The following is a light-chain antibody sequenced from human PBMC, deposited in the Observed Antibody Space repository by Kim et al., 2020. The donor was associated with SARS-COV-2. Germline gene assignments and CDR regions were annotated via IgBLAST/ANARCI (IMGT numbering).Light chain of an antibody. CDR2: AAS. V-gene: IGKV1-17*03. J-gene: IGKJ4*01. Sequence: ASVGDRVTITCRASQDITNYLDWFQQKAGKVPKRLIYAASSLECGVPSRFSGSGSGTEFTLRISTLQPEDFATYYCLQHNSYPPTFGRGTKVDIK. CDR3: LQHNSYPPT. CDR1: QDITNY.